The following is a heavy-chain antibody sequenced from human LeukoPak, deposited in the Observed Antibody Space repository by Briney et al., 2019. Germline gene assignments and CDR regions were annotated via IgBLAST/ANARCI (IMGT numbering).Heavy chain of an antibody. CDR1: GYTFTGYY. V-gene: IGHV1-2*04. Sequence: ASVKVSCKSSGYTFTGYYIHWVRQAPGQGLEWMGWINPNSGDTKYAQKFQGWVTMTRDTSISTAYMELRRLRSDDTAVYYCARGRYFDLWGRGTLVTVSS. CDR2: INPNSGDT. CDR3: ARGRYFDL. J-gene: IGHJ2*01.